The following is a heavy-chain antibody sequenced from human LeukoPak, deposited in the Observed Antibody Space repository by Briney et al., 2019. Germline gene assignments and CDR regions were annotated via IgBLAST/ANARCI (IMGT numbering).Heavy chain of an antibody. CDR3: VKDQGFSRSWFKY. D-gene: IGHD6-13*01. CDR1: GFTFSNAW. V-gene: IGHV3-23*01. J-gene: IGHJ4*02. Sequence: AGGSLRLSCAASGFTFSNAWMSWVRQAPGKGLEWVSAISGSGGSTYYADSVKGRFTISRDNSKNTLYLQMNSLRVEDTAVYYCVKDQGFSRSWFKYWGQGTLVTVSS. CDR2: ISGSGGST.